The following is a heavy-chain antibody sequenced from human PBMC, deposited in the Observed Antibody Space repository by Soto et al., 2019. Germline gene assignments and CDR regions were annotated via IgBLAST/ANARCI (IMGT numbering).Heavy chain of an antibody. Sequence: EESLKISCQASGYIFTSYWIGGGRQMPGKGLEWMGIIYPGDSDTRYSPSFHGQVTTSADKSISTAYLQWSSRKASDTAMYYCARNEGARKYYYGMDVWGQXTTVTVSS. J-gene: IGHJ6*02. CDR1: GYIFTSYW. V-gene: IGHV5-51*01. CDR2: IYPGDSDT. D-gene: IGHD6-6*01. CDR3: ARNEGARKYYYGMDV.